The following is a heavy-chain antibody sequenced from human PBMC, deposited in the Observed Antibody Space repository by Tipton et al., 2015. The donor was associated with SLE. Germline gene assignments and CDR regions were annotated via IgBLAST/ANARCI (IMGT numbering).Heavy chain of an antibody. D-gene: IGHD3-9*01. CDR2: ISGSGGST. CDR3: AKGFYDILTGYYPLLEY. J-gene: IGHJ4*02. CDR1: GFTFSSYA. V-gene: IGHV3-23*01. Sequence: SLRLSCAASGFTFSSYAMSWVRQAPGKGLEWVSAISGSGGSTYYADSVKGRFTISRDNSKNTLYLQMNSLRAEDTAVYYCAKGFYDILTGYYPLLEYWGQGTLVTVSS.